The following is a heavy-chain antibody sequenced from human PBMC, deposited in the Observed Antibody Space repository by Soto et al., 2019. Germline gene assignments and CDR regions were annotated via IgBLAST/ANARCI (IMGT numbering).Heavy chain of an antibody. CDR2: RQPRTGRT. Sequence: QVHLVQSGAEVMEPGASVKVSCRASGYSFPSLDINWVRQNAGEGLEWMGWRQPRTGRTGYAKKNQGRVTMTRDTSRNTADIELANLKSGDSAFDCWARGVSAGVAYLGQGTLVTVSS. D-gene: IGHD1-26*01. V-gene: IGHV1-8*01. J-gene: IGHJ4*02. CDR1: GYSFPSLD. CDR3: ARGVSAGVAY.